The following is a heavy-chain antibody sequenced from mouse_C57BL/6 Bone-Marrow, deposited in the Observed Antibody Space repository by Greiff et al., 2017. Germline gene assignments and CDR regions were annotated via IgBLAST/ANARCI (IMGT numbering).Heavy chain of an antibody. CDR3: ARLYYGSRHWYVDV. CDR2: IYPYNGVS. Sequence: VQLKESGPELVKPGASVKISCKASGYSFTGYYMHWVKQSHGNILDWIGYIYPYNGVSSYNQKFKGKATLTVDKSSSTAYMELRSLTSEDSAVYYCARLYYGSRHWYVDVWGTGTTVTVSS. D-gene: IGHD1-1*01. CDR1: GYSFTGYY. J-gene: IGHJ1*03. V-gene: IGHV1-31*01.